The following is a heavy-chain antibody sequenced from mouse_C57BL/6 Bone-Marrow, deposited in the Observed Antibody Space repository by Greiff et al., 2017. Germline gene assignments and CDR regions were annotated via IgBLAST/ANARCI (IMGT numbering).Heavy chain of an antibody. V-gene: IGHV5-6*01. Sequence: EVKLMESGGDLVKPGGSLKLSCAASGFTFSSYGMSWVRQTPDKRLEWVATISSGGSYTYYPDSVKGRFTIPRDKAKNTLYLQMSSLKSEDTAMYYCARPYDGYCEGYWYFDVWGTGTTVTVSS. CDR2: ISSGGSYT. D-gene: IGHD2-3*01. CDR3: ARPYDGYCEGYWYFDV. CDR1: GFTFSSYG. J-gene: IGHJ1*03.